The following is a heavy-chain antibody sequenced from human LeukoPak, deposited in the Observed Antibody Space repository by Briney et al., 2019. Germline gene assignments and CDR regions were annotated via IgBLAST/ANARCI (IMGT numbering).Heavy chain of an antibody. CDR1: GGSISSGDYY. CDR3: ARDYSGSYPNYYGMDV. D-gene: IGHD1-26*01. V-gene: IGHV4-30-4*01. Sequence: SETLSLTCTVSGGSISSGDYYWSWIRQPPGKGLEWIGYIYYSGSTYYNPSLKSRVTISVDTSKNQFSLKLSSVTAADTAVYYCARDYSGSYPNYYGMDVWGQGTTVTVSS. J-gene: IGHJ6*02. CDR2: IYYSGST.